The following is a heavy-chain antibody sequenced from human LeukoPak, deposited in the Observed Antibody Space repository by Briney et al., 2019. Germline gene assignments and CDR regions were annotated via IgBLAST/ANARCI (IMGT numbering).Heavy chain of an antibody. J-gene: IGHJ5*02. D-gene: IGHD2-2*01. CDR1: GFSLSTSGVG. Sequence: SGPTLVKPTQTLTLTCTFSGFSLSTSGVGVSWIHQPPGKALEWLALIYWDDDKRYSPSLKSRLTITKDTSENQVVLTMTNMDPVDTATYYCARMTVVPAANWFDPWGQGTLVTVSS. CDR3: ARMTVVPAANWFDP. CDR2: IYWDDDK. V-gene: IGHV2-5*02.